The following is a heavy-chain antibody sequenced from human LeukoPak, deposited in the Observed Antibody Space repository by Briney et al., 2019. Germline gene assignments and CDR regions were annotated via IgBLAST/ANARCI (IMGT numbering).Heavy chain of an antibody. J-gene: IGHJ5*02. CDR2: ISNSGTT. D-gene: IGHD4-17*01. CDR1: GGSINDYY. Sequence: RTSETLSLTCTVSGGSINDYYWTWIRQAPGKGLEWVGYISNSGTTDYNPSLKSRVTMSVDTSKNEFSPKVTSVIAADTAMYYCARVVRGAVTSNCFDPWGQGTLVTVSS. CDR3: ARVVRGAVTSNCFDP. V-gene: IGHV4-59*01.